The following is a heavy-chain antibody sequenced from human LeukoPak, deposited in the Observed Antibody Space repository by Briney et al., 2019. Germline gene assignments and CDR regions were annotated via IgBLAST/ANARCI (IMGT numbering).Heavy chain of an antibody. CDR1: GYTFTGYY. D-gene: IGHD3-10*01. V-gene: IGHV1-2*02. CDR2: IDPISGGT. CDR3: ARDLAPPPYYYGTGCPDD. J-gene: IGHJ4*02. Sequence: ASVKVSCKASGYTFTGYYIHWVRQAPGQGLEWMGWIDPISGGTNYARSFQGRVTMTRDTYITTAYMEMTTLRSDDTAVYYCARDLAPPPYYYGTGCPDDWGQGTLVTVSS.